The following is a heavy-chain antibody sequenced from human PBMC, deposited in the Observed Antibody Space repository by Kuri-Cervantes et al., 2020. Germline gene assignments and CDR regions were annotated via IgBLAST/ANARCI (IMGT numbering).Heavy chain of an antibody. V-gene: IGHV3-48*01. D-gene: IGHD2-21*02. Sequence: GESLKISCAASGFTFSSYSMNWVRQAPGKGLEWVSYISSSSSTIYYADSVKGRFTISRDNSKNTLSLQMNSLRAEDTALYYCAKQSRPTADCCWPWYFDLWGRGTLVTVSS. CDR1: GFTFSSYS. CDR2: ISSSSSTI. J-gene: IGHJ2*01. CDR3: AKQSRPTADCCWPWYFDL.